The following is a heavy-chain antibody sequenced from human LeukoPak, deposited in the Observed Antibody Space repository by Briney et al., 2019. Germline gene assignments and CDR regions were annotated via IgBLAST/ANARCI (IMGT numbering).Heavy chain of an antibody. V-gene: IGHV3-21*01. CDR2: ISSSSSYI. CDR1: GFTFSSYA. CDR3: ARALAGHQLLTRDI. D-gene: IGHD2-2*01. Sequence: PGGSLRLSCAASGFTFSSYAMSWVRQAPGKGLEWVSSISSSSSYIYYADSVKGRFTISRDNAKNSLYLQMNSLRAEDTAVYYCARALAGHQLLTRDIWGQGTMVTVSS. J-gene: IGHJ3*02.